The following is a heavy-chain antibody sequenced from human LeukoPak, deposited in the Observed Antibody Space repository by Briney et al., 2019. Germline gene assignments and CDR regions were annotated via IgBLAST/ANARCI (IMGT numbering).Heavy chain of an antibody. CDR2: IYYSGST. D-gene: IGHD3-9*01. V-gene: IGHV4-59*08. CDR3: ASGIAYYDILTGYSHSFDY. Sequence: SETLSLTCTVSGGSISSYYWSWIRQPPGKGLEWIGYIYYSGSTNYNPSLKSRVTISVDTSKNQFSLKLSSVTAADTAVYYCASGIAYYDILTGYSHSFDYWGQGTLVTVSS. J-gene: IGHJ4*02. CDR1: GGSISSYY.